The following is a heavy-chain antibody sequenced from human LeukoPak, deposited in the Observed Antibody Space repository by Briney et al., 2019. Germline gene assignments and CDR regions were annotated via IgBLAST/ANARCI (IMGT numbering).Heavy chain of an antibody. V-gene: IGHV4-39*01. CDR3: ARGVHGRQFDF. D-gene: IGHD1-26*01. Sequence: SEPLSLTCSVSGGSISSSAYYWGWLRQPPGKGLEGIGHIFYSGNTYNNPSRKSRVTLSADTSKNQFSLTLTSVTAAAAAVYYCARGVHGRQFDFWGQGTLVTVSS. CDR2: IFYSGNT. J-gene: IGHJ4*02. CDR1: GGSISSSAYY.